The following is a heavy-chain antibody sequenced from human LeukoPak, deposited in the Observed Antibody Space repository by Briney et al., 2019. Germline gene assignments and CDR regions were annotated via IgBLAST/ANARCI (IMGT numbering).Heavy chain of an antibody. CDR1: GYSISSGYY. D-gene: IGHD2-15*01. V-gene: IGHV4-38-2*02. J-gene: IGHJ5*02. CDR2: IYHSGST. Sequence: PSETLSLTCTVSGYSISSGYYWGWIRQPPGKGLEWIGSIYHSGSTYYNPSLKSRVTISVDTSKNQFSLKLSSVTAADTAVYYCARALGCSGGSCYRENWFDPWGQGTLVTVSS. CDR3: ARALGCSGGSCYRENWFDP.